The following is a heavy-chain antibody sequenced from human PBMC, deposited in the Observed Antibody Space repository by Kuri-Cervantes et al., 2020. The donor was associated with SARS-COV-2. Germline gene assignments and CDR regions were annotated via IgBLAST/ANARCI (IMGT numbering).Heavy chain of an antibody. CDR1: GFTFRDYA. V-gene: IGHV3-49*03. D-gene: IGHD3-10*01. CDR3: TTGPQLAVDY. J-gene: IGHJ4*02. CDR2: IRSKDHGGTT. Sequence: GESLKISCTTSGFTFRDYAMSWFRQAPGKGLEWVGFIRSKDHGGTTHYAASVKGRFSISRDDSKSIAYLEMNSLKTEDTAVYYCTTGPQLAVDYWGQGTLVTVSS.